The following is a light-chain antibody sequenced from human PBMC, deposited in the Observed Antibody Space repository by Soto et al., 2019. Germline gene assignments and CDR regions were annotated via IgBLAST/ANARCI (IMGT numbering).Light chain of an antibody. Sequence: QSVLTQPPSASGTPGQRVTSSCSGSSSNIGSNTVNWYQQLPGTAPKLLIYSNIQRPSGVPDRFSGSKSGTSASLAISGLQSEDEADYYCAAWDDSLNGRVFGGGTKLTVL. V-gene: IGLV1-44*01. CDR1: SSNIGSNT. CDR2: SNI. J-gene: IGLJ3*02. CDR3: AAWDDSLNGRV.